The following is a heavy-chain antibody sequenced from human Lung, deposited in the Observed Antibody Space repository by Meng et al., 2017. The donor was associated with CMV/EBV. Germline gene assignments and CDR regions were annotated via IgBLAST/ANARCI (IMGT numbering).Heavy chain of an antibody. D-gene: IGHD2/OR15-2a*01. CDR1: GFTFSDHW. CDR2: IKEDGSET. V-gene: IGHV3-7*01. J-gene: IGHJ4*02. CDR3: ARLPIDSTFFMQEYYFDV. Sequence: GGSLRLXCEASGFTFSDHWMSWVRQAPGKGLEWVANIKEDGSETYYLESVKGRFTISRDNARKSLYLQMDNLRAEDAALYFCARLPIDSTFFMQEYYFDVWGQGXRVTVSS.